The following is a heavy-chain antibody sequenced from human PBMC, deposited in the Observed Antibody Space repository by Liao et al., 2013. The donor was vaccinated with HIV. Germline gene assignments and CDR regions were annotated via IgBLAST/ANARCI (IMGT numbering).Heavy chain of an antibody. J-gene: IGHJ4*02. CDR1: GGSISSGSYY. D-gene: IGHD3/OR15-3a*01. Sequence: QVQLQESGPGLVKPSQTLSLTCTVSGGSISSGSYYWSWIRQPAGKGLEWIGRIYTSGSTNYNPSLKSRVTMSIDTSKNQFSLKLSSVTAADTAVYYCARCTGLFRFDYWGQGTLVTVSS. V-gene: IGHV4-61*02. CDR2: IYTSGST. CDR3: ARCTGLFRFDY.